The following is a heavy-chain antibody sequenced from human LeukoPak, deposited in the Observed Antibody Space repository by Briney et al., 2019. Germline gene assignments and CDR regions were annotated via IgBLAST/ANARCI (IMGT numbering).Heavy chain of an antibody. CDR3: AREWGEGSGSYYGGSPTDSGVYFDY. CDR1: GYTFTGYY. J-gene: IGHJ4*02. Sequence: EASVKVSCKASGYTFTGYYMHWVRQAPGQEREWMGWINPNSGGTNYAQKFQGWVTMTRDTSISTAYMELSRLRSDDTAVYYCAREWGEGSGSYYGGSPTDSGVYFDYWGQGTLVTVSS. V-gene: IGHV1-2*04. CDR2: INPNSGGT. D-gene: IGHD3-10*01.